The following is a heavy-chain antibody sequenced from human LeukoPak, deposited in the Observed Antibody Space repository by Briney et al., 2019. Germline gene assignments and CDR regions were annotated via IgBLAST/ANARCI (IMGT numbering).Heavy chain of an antibody. CDR1: GGSISSYY. V-gene: IGHV4-4*07. CDR2: IYTSGSS. D-gene: IGHD2-2*02. Sequence: SETLSLTSTVPGGSISSYYWSWIRPPAGKGLEWVGRIYTSGSSNYNTCLKSRVTMSVDTSKNQFSLKLSSVIAVDTAVYYCARLRCSSTSCYIRYYYYMDVWGKGTTVTVSS. J-gene: IGHJ6*03. CDR3: ARLRCSSTSCYIRYYYYMDV.